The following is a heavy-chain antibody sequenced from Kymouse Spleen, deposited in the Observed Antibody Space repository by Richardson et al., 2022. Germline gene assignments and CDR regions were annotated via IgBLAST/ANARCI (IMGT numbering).Heavy chain of an antibody. Sequence: QVQLQESGPGLVKPSETLSLTCTVSGGSISSYYWSWIRQPPGKGLEWIGYIYYSGSTNYNPSLKSRVTISVDTSKNQFSLKLSSVTAADTAVYYCARGAVAGTLDYWGQGTLVTVSS. CDR3: ARGAVAGTLDY. J-gene: IGHJ4*02. CDR1: GGSISSYY. CDR2: IYYSGST. D-gene: IGHD6-19*01. V-gene: IGHV4-59*01.